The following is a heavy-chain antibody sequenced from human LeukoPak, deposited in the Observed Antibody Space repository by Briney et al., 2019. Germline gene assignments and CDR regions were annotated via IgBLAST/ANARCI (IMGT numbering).Heavy chain of an antibody. Sequence: GGSLRLSCAASGFTFSNAWMSWVRQAPGKGLERVGRIKSKTDGGTTDYAAPVKGRFTISRDDSKNTLYLQMNSLRAEDTAVYYCARGSIAAAGYSYYYYYGMDVWGKGTTVTVSS. CDR3: ARGSIAAAGYSYYYYYGMDV. CDR1: GFTFSNAW. J-gene: IGHJ6*04. V-gene: IGHV3-15*01. D-gene: IGHD6-13*01. CDR2: IKSKTDGGTT.